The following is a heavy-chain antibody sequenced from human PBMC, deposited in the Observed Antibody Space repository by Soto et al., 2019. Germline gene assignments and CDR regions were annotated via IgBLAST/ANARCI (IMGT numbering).Heavy chain of an antibody. Sequence: EVQLVESGGGLVQPGGSLRLSCEASGFTFRNYDMHWVRQGTGKGLEWVSGISAAGDPDYADSVEVRFTISRENAQNSSFLQMNSLRVGDTAVYYCARTDRDFYGLDVWGQGTTVIVSS. CDR3: ARTDRDFYGLDV. CDR1: GFTFRNYD. J-gene: IGHJ6*02. V-gene: IGHV3-13*05. CDR2: ISAAGDP.